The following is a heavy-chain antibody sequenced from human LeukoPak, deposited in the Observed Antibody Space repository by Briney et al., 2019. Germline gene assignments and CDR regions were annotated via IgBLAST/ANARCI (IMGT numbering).Heavy chain of an antibody. D-gene: IGHD2-2*02. V-gene: IGHV3-11*01. J-gene: IGHJ1*01. CDR3: ARDPRTAIRSEYFQH. CDR1: GFTFSDYY. CDR2: ISGTGSTI. Sequence: KSGGSLRLSCAASGFTFSDYYMTWIRQAPGKGLEWVSYISGTGSTIYYSDSVKGRFTISRGNAKNSLYLQMDSLRVEDTAVYYCARDPRTAIRSEYFQHWGQGTLVTVSS.